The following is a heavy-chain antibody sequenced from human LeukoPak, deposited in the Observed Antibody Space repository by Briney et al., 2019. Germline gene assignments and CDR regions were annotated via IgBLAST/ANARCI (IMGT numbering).Heavy chain of an antibody. J-gene: IGHJ4*02. CDR1: GFTFSDYA. Sequence: GGSLRLSCEASGFTFSDYAMSWVRQAPGKGLEWVSAISGSGGSTYYADSVKGRFTISRDNSRDTLYLQMNSLRAEDTAVYYCAKGYYDYVWGSYYFDYWGQGTLVTISS. V-gene: IGHV3-23*01. D-gene: IGHD3-16*01. CDR2: ISGSGGST. CDR3: AKGYYDYVWGSYYFDY.